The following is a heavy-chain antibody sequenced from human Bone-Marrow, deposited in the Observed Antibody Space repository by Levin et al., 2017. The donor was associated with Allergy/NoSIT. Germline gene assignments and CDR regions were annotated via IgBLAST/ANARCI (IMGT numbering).Heavy chain of an antibody. D-gene: IGHD2-15*01. J-gene: IGHJ4*02. CDR2: IGDSGSTT. CDR1: GFTFTSYE. CDR3: ARVQSCLDY. V-gene: IGHV3-48*03. Sequence: GGSLRLSCAASGFTFTSYEMNWVRQAPGKGLEWVSYIGDSGSTTYHADSVKGRFTISRDNAKNSLYLQMNSLRAEDTAIYYCARVQSCLDYWGQGTLVTVSS.